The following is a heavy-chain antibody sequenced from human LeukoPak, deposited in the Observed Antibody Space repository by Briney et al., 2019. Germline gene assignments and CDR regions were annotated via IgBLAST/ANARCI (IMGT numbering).Heavy chain of an antibody. V-gene: IGHV3-49*04. CDR1: GFTFGAYA. D-gene: IGHD6-13*01. CDR2: IRSKTYGGTT. Sequence: PGGSLRLSCTASGFTFGAYAMNWVPQTPGKGLEWVGFIRSKTYGGTTEYAASVKGRFTISRDDSKSIAYLQMNSLKTEDTAVFYCTTYSSSWFYWGQGTLVTVSS. CDR3: TTYSSSWFY. J-gene: IGHJ4*02.